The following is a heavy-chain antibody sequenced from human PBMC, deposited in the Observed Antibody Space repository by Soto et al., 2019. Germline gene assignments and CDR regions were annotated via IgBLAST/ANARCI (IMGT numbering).Heavy chain of an antibody. CDR1: GFTFSSYG. D-gene: IGHD1-1*01. Sequence: QVQLVESGGGVVQPGRSLRLSCAASGFTFSSYGMHWVRQAPGKGLEWVAVISYDGSNKYYADSVKGRFTISRDNAKNTLYLQMNSLRAEDTAVYYCAGARGEGWNDYPGPNWFDPWGQGTLVTVSS. J-gene: IGHJ5*02. V-gene: IGHV3-30*03. CDR3: AGARGEGWNDYPGPNWFDP. CDR2: ISYDGSNK.